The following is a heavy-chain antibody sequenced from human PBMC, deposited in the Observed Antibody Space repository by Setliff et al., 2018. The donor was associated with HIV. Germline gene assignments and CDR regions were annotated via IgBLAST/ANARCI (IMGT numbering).Heavy chain of an antibody. V-gene: IGHV4-59*03. J-gene: IGHJ4*02. Sequence: KPSETLSLTCTVSGGSISTYYWSWIRQPPGKGLEWIGYVYYSGTTNYNPSLKSRVTISVDTSKNQFSLSLNSVTAADTAVYYCARKHLFNVFDYWGQGTLVTVYS. CDR1: GGSISTYY. CDR2: VYYSGTT. CDR3: ARKHLFNVFDY.